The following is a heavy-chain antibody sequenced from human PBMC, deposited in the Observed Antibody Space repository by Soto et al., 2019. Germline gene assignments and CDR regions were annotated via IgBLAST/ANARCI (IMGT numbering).Heavy chain of an antibody. CDR3: ARFPRGYSYGHFDY. V-gene: IGHV4-61*05. CDR2: IYYSGST. D-gene: IGHD5-18*01. CDR1: GGSISSSSYY. Sequence: SETLSLTCTVSGGSISSSSYYWGWIRQPPGKGLEWIGYIYYSGSTNYNPSLKSRVTISVDTSKNQFSLKLSSVTAADTAVYYCARFPRGYSYGHFDYWGQGTLVTSPQ. J-gene: IGHJ4*02.